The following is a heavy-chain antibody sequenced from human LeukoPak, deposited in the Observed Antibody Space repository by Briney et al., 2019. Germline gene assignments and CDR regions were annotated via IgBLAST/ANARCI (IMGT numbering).Heavy chain of an antibody. V-gene: IGHV1-18*01. J-gene: IGHJ3*02. CDR3: ARTYYDYVWGSYRGLRGDFDI. CDR2: ISAYNGNT. CDR1: GYTFTSYG. D-gene: IGHD3-16*02. Sequence: AAVKVSCKASGYTFTSYGISWVRQAPGQGLEWMGWISAYNGNTNYAQKLQGRVTMTTDTSTSRAYMELRSLRSDDTAVYYCARTYYDYVWGSYRGLRGDFDIWGQGTMVTVSS.